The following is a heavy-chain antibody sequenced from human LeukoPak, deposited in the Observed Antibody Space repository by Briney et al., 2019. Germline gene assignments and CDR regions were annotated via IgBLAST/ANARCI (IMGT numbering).Heavy chain of an antibody. V-gene: IGHV4-59*12. D-gene: IGHD3-9*01. CDR2: IYYSGTT. CDR3: ARDLQDDISTSRFDP. J-gene: IGHJ5*02. CDR1: GGSISTYY. Sequence: PSETLPLTCTVSGGSISTYYWSWIRQPPGKGLEWIGYIYYSGTTNYNPSLKSRVTISVDTSKNQFSLRLSSVTAADTAVYSCARDLQDDISTSRFDPWGQGTLVTVSS.